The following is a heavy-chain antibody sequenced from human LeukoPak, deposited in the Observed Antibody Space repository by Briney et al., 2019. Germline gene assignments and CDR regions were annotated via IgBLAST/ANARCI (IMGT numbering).Heavy chain of an antibody. V-gene: IGHV1-69*05. CDR1: GGTFSSYA. CDR3: PRHGAKQQLDRNTPQNWFDP. CDR2: IIPIFGTA. Sequence: ASVTVSCKASGGTFSSYAISWVRQAPGQGLEWMGGIIPIFGTANYAQKFQGRVTITTDESTSTAYMELSSLRSEDTAVYYCPRHGAKQQLDRNTPQNWFDPWGQGTLVTVSS. D-gene: IGHD6-13*01. J-gene: IGHJ5*02.